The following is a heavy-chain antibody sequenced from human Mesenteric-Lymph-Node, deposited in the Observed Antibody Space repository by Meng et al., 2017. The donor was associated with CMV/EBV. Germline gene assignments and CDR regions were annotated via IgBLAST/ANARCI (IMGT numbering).Heavy chain of an antibody. CDR2: ISWNGGHT. V-gene: IGHV3-9*01. CDR3: VKVDTVGTA. Sequence: SLKISCAASGFTFDDHSMHWVRQAPGKGLEWVLGISWNGGHTGYADSVRGRFTISRDNAKKSLYLHMEGLRAEDTAFYHCVKVDTVGTAWGQGTLVTVSS. J-gene: IGHJ5*02. D-gene: IGHD5-12*01. CDR1: GFTFDDHS.